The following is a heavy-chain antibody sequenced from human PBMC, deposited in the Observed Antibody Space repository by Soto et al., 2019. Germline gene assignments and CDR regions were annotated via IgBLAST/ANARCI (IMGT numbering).Heavy chain of an antibody. J-gene: IGHJ6*02. V-gene: IGHV3-7*05. CDR1: GFTFSYYG. Sequence: EVQLVESGGGLVQPGGSLRLSCAASGFTFSYYGMSWVRQAPGKGLEWVAKRNKDGSEKYYVDSVKGRFTNSRDNAKNSMYLQMRSLRDGDTAVYFCVRGRTGMDVWGQGTTVTVSS. CDR3: VRGRTGMDV. CDR2: RNKDGSEK.